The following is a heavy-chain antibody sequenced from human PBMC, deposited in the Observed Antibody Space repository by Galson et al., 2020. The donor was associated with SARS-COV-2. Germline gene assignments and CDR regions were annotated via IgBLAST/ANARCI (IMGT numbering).Heavy chain of an antibody. D-gene: IGHD3-9*01. CDR1: GYSFTSYW. J-gene: IGHJ5*02. CDR2: IYPGDSDT. Sequence: ESLKISCKGSGYSFTSYWIGWVRQMPGKGLEWMGIIYPGDSDTRYSPSFQGQVTISADKSISTAYLQWSSLKASDTAMYYCASLDYDILTGYYNHWFDPWGQGTLVTVSS. CDR3: ASLDYDILTGYYNHWFDP. V-gene: IGHV5-51*01.